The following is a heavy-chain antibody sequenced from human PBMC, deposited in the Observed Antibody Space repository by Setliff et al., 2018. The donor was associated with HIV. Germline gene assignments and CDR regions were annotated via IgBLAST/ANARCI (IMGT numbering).Heavy chain of an antibody. V-gene: IGHV1-69*10. CDR3: ATKAHSGYDDAFDI. D-gene: IGHD5-12*01. CDR2: IIPILGIA. J-gene: IGHJ3*02. CDR1: GGTFSSYA. Sequence: SVTVSCKASGGTFSSYAISWVRQAPGQGLEWMGGIIPILGIANNAQKFQGRVTITADKSTSTAYMELSSLRSEDTAVYYCATKAHSGYDDAFDIWGQGTMVTVSS.